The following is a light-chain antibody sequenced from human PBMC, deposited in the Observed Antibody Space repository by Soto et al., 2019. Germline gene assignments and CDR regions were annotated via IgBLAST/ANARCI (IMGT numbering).Light chain of an antibody. V-gene: IGKV3-11*01. CDR2: DTS. CDR3: QQRSNWRIT. J-gene: IGKJ5*01. Sequence: EIVLTQSPATLSLSPGERATLSCRASQSFSSYLAWYQQKPGQAPRLLIDDTSNRATGIPARFSGSGSGTDFTLTISSLEPEDFAVYYCQQRSNWRITFGQGTRLEIK. CDR1: QSFSSY.